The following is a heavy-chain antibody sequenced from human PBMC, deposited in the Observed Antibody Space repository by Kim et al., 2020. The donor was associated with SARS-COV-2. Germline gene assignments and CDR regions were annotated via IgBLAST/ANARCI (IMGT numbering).Heavy chain of an antibody. CDR2: ISGSGGST. Sequence: GGSLRLSCAASGFTFSSYAMSWVRQAPGKGLEWVSAISGSGGSTYYADSVKGRFTISRDNSKNTLYLQMNSLRAEDTAVYYCAKRGEFGEFAVYYGMDVWGQGTTVTVSS. D-gene: IGHD3-10*01. CDR1: GFTFSSYA. V-gene: IGHV3-23*01. CDR3: AKRGEFGEFAVYYGMDV. J-gene: IGHJ6*02.